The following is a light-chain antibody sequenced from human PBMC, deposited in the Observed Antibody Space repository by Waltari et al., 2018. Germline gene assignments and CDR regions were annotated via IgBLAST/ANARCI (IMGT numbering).Light chain of an antibody. J-gene: IGKJ4*01. V-gene: IGKV3-11*01. CDR3: QQRKYWPPLT. Sequence: VLTQSPATLSLSPGERATLSCRASQSVNSYLAWYQQKPGQAPRLLIYDASNRATGIPARFSGNGSGTDFTLTISSLEPEDFAVYYCQQRKYWPPLTFGGGTKVEIK. CDR1: QSVNSY. CDR2: DAS.